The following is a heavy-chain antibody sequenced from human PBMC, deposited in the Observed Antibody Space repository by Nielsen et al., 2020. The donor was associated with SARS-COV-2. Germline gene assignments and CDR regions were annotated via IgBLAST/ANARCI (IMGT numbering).Heavy chain of an antibody. Sequence: GESLKISCAASGFTFSSYWMHWVRQAPGKGLVWVSHINPDESKTTYADSVKGRFTISRDNAKNTLYLQMNSLRAEDTAVYYCARLWDDGYYFDTGPYDYWGQGTLVTVSS. D-gene: IGHD3-22*01. CDR2: INPDESKT. V-gene: IGHV3-74*03. CDR1: GFTFSSYW. J-gene: IGHJ4*02. CDR3: ARLWDDGYYFDTGPYDY.